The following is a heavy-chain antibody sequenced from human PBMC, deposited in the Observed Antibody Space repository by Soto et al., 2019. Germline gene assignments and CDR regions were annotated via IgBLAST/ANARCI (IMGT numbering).Heavy chain of an antibody. CDR2: IDWDDDK. CDR1: GFSLSTSGMR. J-gene: IGHJ3*02. D-gene: IGHD2-21*02. CDR3: ARGYCGGDCYDDAYDI. V-gene: IGHV2-70*04. Sequence: SGPTLVNPTQTLTLTCTFSGFSLSTSGMRVSWIRQPPGKALEWLARIDWDDDKFYSTSLKTRLTISKDTSKNQVVLTMTNMDPVDTATYYCARGYCGGDCYDDAYDIWGQGTMVTVSS.